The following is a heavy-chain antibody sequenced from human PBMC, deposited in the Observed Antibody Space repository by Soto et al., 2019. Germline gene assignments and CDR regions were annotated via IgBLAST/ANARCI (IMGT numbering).Heavy chain of an antibody. CDR2: MYNSGST. CDR1: GGSVSGDSYQ. V-gene: IGHV4-61*01. J-gene: IGHJ4*02. Sequence: SETLSLTCTVSGGSVSGDSYQWSWIRQPPGKGLEWIGYMYNSGSTNYNPSLKSRVIISVDTSKNQFSLKLSSVTAADTAVYYCAGVSSGWYYFDYWGQGTLVTVSS. D-gene: IGHD6-19*01. CDR3: AGVSSGWYYFDY.